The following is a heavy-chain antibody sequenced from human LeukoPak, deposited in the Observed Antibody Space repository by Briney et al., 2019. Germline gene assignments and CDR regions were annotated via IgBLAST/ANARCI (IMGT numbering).Heavy chain of an antibody. V-gene: IGHV1-69*05. CDR1: GGTSSSYA. J-gene: IGHJ4*02. Sequence: SVKVSCKASGGTSSSYAISWVRQAPGQGLEWMGRIIPIFGTANYAQKFQGRVTITTDESTSTAYMELSSLRSEDTAVYYCARDLMTSPAPGYWGQGTLVTVSS. CDR2: IIPIFGTA. D-gene: IGHD4-11*01. CDR3: ARDLMTSPAPGY.